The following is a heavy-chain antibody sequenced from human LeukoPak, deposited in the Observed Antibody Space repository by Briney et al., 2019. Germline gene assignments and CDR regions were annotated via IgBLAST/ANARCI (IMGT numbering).Heavy chain of an antibody. CDR3: ARNPTVTTRRPRTSWFDH. V-gene: IGHV1-8*01. CDR1: GYTFTSYD. CDR2: MNPNSGNT. J-gene: IGHJ5*02. D-gene: IGHD4-17*01. Sequence: ASVKVSCKASGYTFTSYDINWVRQATGQGLEWMGWMNPNSGNTGYAQKFQGRVTMTRNTSISTAYMELSSLRSEDTAVYYCARNPTVTTRRPRTSWFDHWGQGTLVTVSS.